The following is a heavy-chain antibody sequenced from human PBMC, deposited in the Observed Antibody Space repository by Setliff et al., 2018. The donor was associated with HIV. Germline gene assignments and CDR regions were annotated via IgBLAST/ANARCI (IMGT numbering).Heavy chain of an antibody. CDR1: GGSISSGGYY. D-gene: IGHD7-27*01. CDR3: ARAPTGGGWFDP. CDR2: IYYSGTT. V-gene: IGHV4-31*03. Sequence: ASETLSLTCTVSGGSISSGGYYWSWIRQHPGKGLEWIGYIYYSGTTYYNPSLKSRVTISVDTSKKQFSLKLTSVTAADTAIYYCARAPTGGGWFDPWGQGTLGTVSS. J-gene: IGHJ5*02.